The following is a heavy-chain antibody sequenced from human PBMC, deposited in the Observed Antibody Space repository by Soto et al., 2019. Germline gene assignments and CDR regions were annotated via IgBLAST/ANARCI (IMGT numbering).Heavy chain of an antibody. Sequence: GGSLRLSCTASGFTFGDYAMSWFRQAPGKGLEWVGFIRSKAYGGTTEYAASVKGRFTISRDXSXSIXYLXXXSLKTXDXXVYYCTRVDISYSNPPTSYYYYMDVWGKGTTVTVSS. J-gene: IGHJ6*03. D-gene: IGHD4-4*01. V-gene: IGHV3-49*03. CDR1: GFTFGDYA. CDR3: TRVDISYSNPPTSYYYYMDV. CDR2: IRSKAYGGTT.